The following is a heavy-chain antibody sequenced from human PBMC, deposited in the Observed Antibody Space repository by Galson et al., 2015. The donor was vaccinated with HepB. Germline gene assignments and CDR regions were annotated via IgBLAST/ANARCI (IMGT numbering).Heavy chain of an antibody. J-gene: IGHJ6*03. Sequence: SVKVSCKASGYTFTSYDINWVRQATGQGLEWMGWMNPNSGNTGYAQKFQGRVTMTRNTSISTAYMELSSLRSEDTAVYYGARGGYSSSWTYYYYYMDVWGKGTTVTVSS. CDR1: GYTFTSYD. D-gene: IGHD6-13*01. V-gene: IGHV1-8*01. CDR3: ARGGYSSSWTYYYYYMDV. CDR2: MNPNSGNT.